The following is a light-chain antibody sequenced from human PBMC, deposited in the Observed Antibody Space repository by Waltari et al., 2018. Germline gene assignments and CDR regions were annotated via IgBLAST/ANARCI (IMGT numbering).Light chain of an antibody. V-gene: IGLV2-23*02. CDR1: SSDVGNYNL. CDR2: DVT. Sequence: QSALTQPASVSGSPGQSITISCSGTSSDVGNYNLVSWYQQHPGKAPKLLIYDVTELPSGVSNRFSGSKSGNAASLTISGLQTEDEADYYCCSYAGTTTSFLLGGGTKLTVL. J-gene: IGLJ2*01. CDR3: CSYAGTTTSFL.